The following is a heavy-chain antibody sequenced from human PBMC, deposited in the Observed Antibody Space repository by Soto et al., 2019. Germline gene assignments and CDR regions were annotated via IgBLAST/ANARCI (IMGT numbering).Heavy chain of an antibody. CDR1: VLTFSNAW. V-gene: IGHV3-15*01. CDR3: TTDVYYDFWSGYLGTDY. D-gene: IGHD3-3*01. CDR2: IKSKTDGGTT. Sequence: PGGSLRLSCAASVLTFSNAWMSWVRQAPGKGLEWVGRIKSKTDGGTTDYAAPVKGRFTISRDDSKNTLYLQMNSLKTEDTAVYYCTTDVYYDFWSGYLGTDYWGQGTLVTVSS. J-gene: IGHJ4*02.